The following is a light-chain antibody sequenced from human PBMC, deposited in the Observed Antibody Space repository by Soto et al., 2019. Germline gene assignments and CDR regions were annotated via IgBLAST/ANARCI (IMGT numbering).Light chain of an antibody. Sequence: DIQMTQSPSALSASVGDRVTITCRASQSITNYLNWYQHKPGQAPNLLIYAASTLQAGVPSRFRGSGSGTDFTLNISSLQPEDFATYFCQQSNSSPPTFGGGTKVDIK. CDR2: AAS. J-gene: IGKJ4*01. CDR3: QQSNSSPPT. CDR1: QSITNY. V-gene: IGKV1-39*01.